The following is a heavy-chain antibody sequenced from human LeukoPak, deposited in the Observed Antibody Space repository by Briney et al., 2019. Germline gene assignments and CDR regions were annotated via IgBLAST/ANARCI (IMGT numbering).Heavy chain of an antibody. J-gene: IGHJ4*02. D-gene: IGHD3-22*01. CDR1: GGSFSGYY. V-gene: IGHV4-34*01. Sequence: SETLSLTCAVYGGSFSGYYWSWIRQPPGKGLDWIGEINHSGSTNYNPSLKSRVTISVDTSKNQFSLTLSSVTAADTAVYYCARGLAYDSSGYCIDYWGQGTLVTVSS. CDR3: ARGLAYDSSGYCIDY. CDR2: INHSGST.